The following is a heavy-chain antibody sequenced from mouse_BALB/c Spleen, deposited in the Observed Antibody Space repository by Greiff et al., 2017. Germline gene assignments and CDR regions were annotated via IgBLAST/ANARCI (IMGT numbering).Heavy chain of an antibody. CDR3: ARRRLGDY. V-gene: IGHV1-7*01. CDR2: INPSTGYT. J-gene: IGHJ2*01. D-gene: IGHD4-1*01. Sequence: VQGVESGAELAKPGASVKMSCKASGYTFTSYWMHWVKQRPGQGLEWIGYINPSTGYTEYNQKFKDKATLTADKSSSTAYMQLSSLTSEDSAVYYCARRRLGDYWGQGTTLTVSS. CDR1: GYTFTSYW.